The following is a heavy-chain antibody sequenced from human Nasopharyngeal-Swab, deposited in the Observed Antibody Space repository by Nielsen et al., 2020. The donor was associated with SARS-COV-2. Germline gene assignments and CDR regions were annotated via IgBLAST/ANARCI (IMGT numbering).Heavy chain of an antibody. CDR3: ARVAGLMAAAGDY. D-gene: IGHD6-13*01. Sequence: WIRQPPGKGLEWVSSISSSSSYIYYADSVKGRFTISRDNAKNSLYLQMNSLRAEDTAVYYCARVAGLMAAAGDYWGQGTLVTVSS. V-gene: IGHV3-21*01. CDR2: ISSSSSYI. J-gene: IGHJ4*02.